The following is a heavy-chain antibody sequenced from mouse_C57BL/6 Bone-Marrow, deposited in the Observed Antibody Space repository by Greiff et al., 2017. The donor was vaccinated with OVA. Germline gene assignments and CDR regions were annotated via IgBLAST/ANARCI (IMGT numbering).Heavy chain of an antibody. CDR1: GYTFTDYN. D-gene: IGHD2-4*01. J-gene: IGHJ2*01. V-gene: IGHV1-22*01. CDR3: ARFYDYDGTFDY. Sequence: EVKLVESGPELVKPGASVKMSCKASGYTFTDYNMHWVKQSHGKSLEWIGYINPNNGGTSYNQKFKGKATLTVNKSSSTAYMELRSLTSEDSAVYYCARFYDYDGTFDYWGQGTTLTVSS. CDR2: INPNNGGT.